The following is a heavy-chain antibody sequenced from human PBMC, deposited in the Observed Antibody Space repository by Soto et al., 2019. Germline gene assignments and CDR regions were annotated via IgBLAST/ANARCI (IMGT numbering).Heavy chain of an antibody. CDR3: AREVLGTTNTLFLDY. V-gene: IGHV3-11*01. Sequence: GGSLRLSCAASGFTFSDYYMSWIRQAPGKGLEWVSYISSSGSTIYYADSVKGRFTISRDNAKNSLYLQMNSLRAEDTAVYYCAREVLGTTNTLFLDYWGQGTLVTVSS. CDR2: ISSSGSTI. CDR1: GFTFSDYY. J-gene: IGHJ4*02. D-gene: IGHD2-8*01.